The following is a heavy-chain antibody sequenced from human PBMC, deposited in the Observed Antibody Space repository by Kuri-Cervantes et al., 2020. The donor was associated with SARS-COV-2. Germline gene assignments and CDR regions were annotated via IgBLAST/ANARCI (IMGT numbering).Heavy chain of an antibody. Sequence: SETLSLTCTVSGGSISSYYWGWIRQPPGKGLEWIGSIYHSGSTYYNPSLKSRVTISVDTSKNQFSLKLSSVTAADTAVYYCARHMAGTFDYWGQGTLVTVSS. J-gene: IGHJ4*02. CDR2: IYHSGST. CDR1: GGSISSYY. CDR3: ARHMAGTFDY. V-gene: IGHV4-38-2*02. D-gene: IGHD2-21*01.